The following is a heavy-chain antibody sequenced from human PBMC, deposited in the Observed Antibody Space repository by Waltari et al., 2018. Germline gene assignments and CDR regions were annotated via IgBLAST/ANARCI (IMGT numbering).Heavy chain of an antibody. V-gene: IGHV4-38-2*02. CDR3: ARECGGYCSSTSLFGHGEN. CDR1: GYSISSGYY. Sequence: QVQLQESGPGLVKPSETLSLTCAVSGYSISSGYYWGWIRQPPGKGLEWIGSIYHSGSTYYNPSLKSRVTISVDTSKNQFSRKLSSVTAADTAVYYCARECGGYCSSTSLFGHGENWGQGTLVTVSS. J-gene: IGHJ4*02. D-gene: IGHD2-2*01. CDR2: IYHSGST.